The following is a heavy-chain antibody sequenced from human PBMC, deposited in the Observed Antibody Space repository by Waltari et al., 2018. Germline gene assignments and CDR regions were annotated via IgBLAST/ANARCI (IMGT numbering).Heavy chain of an antibody. V-gene: IGHV1-2*02. CDR3: ATAPDAFQIIN. D-gene: IGHD2-2*01. J-gene: IGHJ4*02. CDR2: TNAYGGGT. CDR1: GYTFTGYY. Sequence: QVQLVQSGAEVKKPGASVKVSCKTSGYTFTGYYMYWVRQAPGQGLEWMGWTNAYGGGTAYAQKFQGRVTLTRDTSISTAYMELNRLISDDSAMYYCATAPDAFQIINWGQGTLVTVSS.